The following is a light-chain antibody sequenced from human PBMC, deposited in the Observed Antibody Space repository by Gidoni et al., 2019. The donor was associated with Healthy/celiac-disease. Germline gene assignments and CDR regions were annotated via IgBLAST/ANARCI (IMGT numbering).Light chain of an antibody. J-gene: IGKJ5*01. CDR1: QSVSRN. V-gene: IGKV3-15*01. Sequence: EIVLKQSPATLSVPPGERAHLPCRASQSVSRNLTWYQQKPGQAPRLLIYVASTRATGIPATFRGRGSGTEFTPTSSSLQSEDFAVYYWQQYNNGVITFGQGTRLEIK. CDR3: QQYNNGVIT. CDR2: VAS.